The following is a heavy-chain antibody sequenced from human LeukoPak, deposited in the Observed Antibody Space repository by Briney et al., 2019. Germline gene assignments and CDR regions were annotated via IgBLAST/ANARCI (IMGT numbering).Heavy chain of an antibody. V-gene: IGHV3-74*01. CDR2: VDSDGSTT. D-gene: IGHD6-6*01. Sequence: GGSLRLSCAASGFTFSSYWIHWVRQAPGKGLVWVSHVDSDGSTTSYADSVKGRFTISRDNSMNTLYLQMNSLRADDTAVYYCARDGEYSSSGAFDIWGLGTMVTVSS. CDR1: GFTFSSYW. J-gene: IGHJ3*02. CDR3: ARDGEYSSSGAFDI.